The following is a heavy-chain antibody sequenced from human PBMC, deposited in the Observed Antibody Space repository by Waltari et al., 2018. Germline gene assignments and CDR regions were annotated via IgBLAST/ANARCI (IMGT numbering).Heavy chain of an antibody. D-gene: IGHD3-22*01. CDR2: IYYSVST. J-gene: IGHJ4*02. Sequence: QVQLQESGPGLVKPSETLSLTCTGSGGSISSYYWSWIRQPPGKGLEWIGYIYYSVSTNYNPSLKSRVTISVDTSTNQFSLKLSSVTAADPAVYYCARVPLSYYASSGYPYFDYWGQGTLVTVSS. V-gene: IGHV4-59*01. CDR1: GGSISSYY. CDR3: ARVPLSYYASSGYPYFDY.